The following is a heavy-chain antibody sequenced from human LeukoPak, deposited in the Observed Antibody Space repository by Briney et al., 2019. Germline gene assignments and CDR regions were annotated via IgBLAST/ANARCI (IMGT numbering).Heavy chain of an antibody. V-gene: IGHV3-23*01. J-gene: IGHJ4*02. CDR3: AKSRVVDRRGYFDY. CDR2: IGTRGDT. D-gene: IGHD2-15*01. CDR1: GFTFDIYP. Sequence: GDSLRLSCGTSGFTFDIYPMTWVRQSPGKGLEWVSTIGTRGDTYCADSVKGRFTISRDDSKNTLYLQMHSLGAEDTAVSYCAKSRVVDRRGYFDYWGQGTLVTVSS.